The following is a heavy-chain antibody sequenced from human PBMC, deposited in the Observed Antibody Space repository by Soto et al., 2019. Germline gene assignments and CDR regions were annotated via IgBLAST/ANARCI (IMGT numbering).Heavy chain of an antibody. CDR2: VYWDDDK. Sequence: SGPTLVNPAQTLTLTCTFSGFSLITSGVAVGWLRQPPGKAPEWLALVYWDDDKRYSPSLKSRLTITKDTSKNQVVLTMTNMEPVDTATYYCAHRPITFMASWFDPWGQGIPGHRLL. CDR3: AHRPITFMASWFDP. D-gene: IGHD3-16*01. J-gene: IGHJ5*02. CDR1: GFSLITSGVA. V-gene: IGHV2-5*02.